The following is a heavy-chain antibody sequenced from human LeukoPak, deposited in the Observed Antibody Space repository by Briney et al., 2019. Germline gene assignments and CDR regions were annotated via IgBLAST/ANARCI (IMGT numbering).Heavy chain of an antibody. Sequence: PGGSLRLSCAASGFPFSSYWMSWVRQAPGKGLEWVANLNEDGSKRYYVASVKGRFTISRDSAKNSLYLQINSLRVEDTAAYYCARDGRDGFIDYWGQGTLVTVSS. V-gene: IGHV3-7*01. D-gene: IGHD5-24*01. CDR2: LNEDGSKR. CDR3: ARDGRDGFIDY. J-gene: IGHJ4*02. CDR1: GFPFSSYW.